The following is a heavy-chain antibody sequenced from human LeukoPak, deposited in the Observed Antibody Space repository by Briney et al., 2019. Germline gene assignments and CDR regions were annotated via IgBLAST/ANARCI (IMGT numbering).Heavy chain of an antibody. CDR2: IWYDAINK. J-gene: IGHJ3*02. V-gene: IGHV3-33*01. D-gene: IGHD3-9*01. CDR3: AREHIDQTGGLAFDI. Sequence: PGGCLRLSCAASGFTFSSYAIHWVRQAPGKGLEWVAVIWYDAINKYYADSVKGRVTISRDNSKHTVYLQMNTLRDEDTAVYYCAREHIDQTGGLAFDIWGQGTMVTVSS. CDR1: GFTFSSYA.